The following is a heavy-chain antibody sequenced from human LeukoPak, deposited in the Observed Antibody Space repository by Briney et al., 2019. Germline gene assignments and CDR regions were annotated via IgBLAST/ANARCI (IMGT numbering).Heavy chain of an antibody. CDR2: IYSGGST. D-gene: IGHD5-24*01. Sequence: PGGSLRLSCAASGFTVSSNYMSCVRQAPGKGLEWVSVIYSGGSTYYADSVKGRFTISRDNSKNTLYLQMNSLRAEDTAVYYCARLIGDGYNYYFDYWGQGTLVTVSS. CDR1: GFTVSSNY. J-gene: IGHJ4*02. CDR3: ARLIGDGYNYYFDY. V-gene: IGHV3-53*01.